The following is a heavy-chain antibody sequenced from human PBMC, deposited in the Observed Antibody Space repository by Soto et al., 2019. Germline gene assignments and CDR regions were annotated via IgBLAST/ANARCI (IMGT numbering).Heavy chain of an antibody. D-gene: IGHD3-3*01. Sequence: QVQLVESGGGLVQPGGSLRLSCVAFGFSVSDYYMNWIRQAPGKGLEWVSYSSASGGTEYYTDSVKGRFTISRDNAKNSLSLQMNNLRAEDTAVYYCARDHDLNWYFDLWGRGTLVTVSS. CDR3: ARDHDLNWYFDL. V-gene: IGHV3-11*01. CDR1: GFSVSDYY. CDR2: SSASGGTE. J-gene: IGHJ2*01.